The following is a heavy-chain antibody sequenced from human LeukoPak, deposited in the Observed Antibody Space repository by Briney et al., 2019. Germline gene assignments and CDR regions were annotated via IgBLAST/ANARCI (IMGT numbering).Heavy chain of an antibody. J-gene: IGHJ4*02. CDR1: GGSFSGYY. D-gene: IGHD3-16*02. CDR3: ARGRGNHYDYVWGSYRYTQLPHFDY. Sequence: SETLSLTCAVYGGSFSGYYWSWIRQPPGEGLEWIGEINHSGSTNYNPSLKSRVTISVDTSKNQFSLKLSSVTAADTAVYYCARGRGNHYDYVWGSYRYTQLPHFDYWGQGTLVTVSS. CDR2: INHSGST. V-gene: IGHV4-34*01.